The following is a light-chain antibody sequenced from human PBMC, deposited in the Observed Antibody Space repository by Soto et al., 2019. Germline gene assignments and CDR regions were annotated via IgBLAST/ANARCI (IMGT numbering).Light chain of an antibody. V-gene: IGKV1-5*01. CDR2: DAS. Sequence: IQMTKSPSTVSASVGDRVTITCRASQSISRSLAWYQQKPGKAPKVLIYDASSLDSGVPSRFSGSGYGTEFIISIISLQHCEFATYSCQQYESYPYSFGQGTKVEIK. CDR3: QQYESYPYS. CDR1: QSISRS. J-gene: IGKJ2*01.